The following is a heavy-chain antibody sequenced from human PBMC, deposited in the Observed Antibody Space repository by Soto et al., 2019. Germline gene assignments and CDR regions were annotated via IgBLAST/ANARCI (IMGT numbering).Heavy chain of an antibody. CDR3: ANGQCTGANCYCGYVDV. CDR2: IFWNSGTI. D-gene: IGHD3-10*02. CDR1: GFSFGDYA. Sequence: DVQLVESGGGVVQPGRSLRLSCEVSGFSFGDYAMHWVRQAPGKGLEWVSGIFWNSGTIAYADSVKGRFTISRDNAKKSLYLQMNSLRPEDTAMYYCANGQCTGANCYCGYVDVCGKWTAVTVSS. J-gene: IGHJ6*03. V-gene: IGHV3-9*01.